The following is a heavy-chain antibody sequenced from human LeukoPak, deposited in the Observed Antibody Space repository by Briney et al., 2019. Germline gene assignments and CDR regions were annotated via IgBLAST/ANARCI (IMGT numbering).Heavy chain of an antibody. CDR1: GVSTGSQDFY. V-gene: IGHV4-39*02. Sequence: SETLSLTCSVSGVSTGSQDFYWAWIRQPPGKGLEWIGYQYHTGSAYYSAALKSRVTISIDTSRDHFSLRLTSFTAADTAVYYCARLRDFGGLFFYYYMDVWGKGATVSGSS. CDR2: QYHTGSA. CDR3: ARLRDFGGLFFYYYMDV. J-gene: IGHJ6*03. D-gene: IGHD3-10*01.